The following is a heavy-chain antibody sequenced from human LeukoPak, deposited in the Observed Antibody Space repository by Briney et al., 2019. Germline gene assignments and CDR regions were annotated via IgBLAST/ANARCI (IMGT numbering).Heavy chain of an antibody. CDR1: EFTFSDSW. CDR3: ATYINWVAGDV. J-gene: IGHJ6*02. CDR2: IKEDGSEE. V-gene: IGHV3-7*01. Sequence: QPGGSLRLSCAASEFTFSDSWMSWVRQAPGKGLEWVAAIKEDGSEEYYMDSVKGRFTISRDNAKNSLYLQMNSLRDEDTAVYHCATYINWVAGDVWGQGTAVSVSS. D-gene: IGHD1-1*01.